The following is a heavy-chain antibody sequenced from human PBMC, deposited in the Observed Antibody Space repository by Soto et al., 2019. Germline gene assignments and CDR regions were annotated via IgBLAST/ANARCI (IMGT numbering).Heavy chain of an antibody. CDR3: AREVVTAIADAFDI. J-gene: IGHJ3*02. CDR2: IKQDGSEK. V-gene: IGHV3-7*01. D-gene: IGHD2-21*02. CDR1: GFTFSSYW. Sequence: PGGSLRLSCAASGFTFSSYWMSWVRQAPGKGLEWVANIKQDGSEKYYVDSVKGRFTISRDNAKNSLYLQMNSLRAEDTAVYYCAREVVTAIADAFDIWGQGTMVTVSS.